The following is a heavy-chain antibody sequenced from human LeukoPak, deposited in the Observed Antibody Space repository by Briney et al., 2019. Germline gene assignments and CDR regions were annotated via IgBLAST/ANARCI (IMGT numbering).Heavy chain of an antibody. CDR1: AYTLSGYY. Sequence: ASVKVSCKASAYTLSGYYTHWVRQAPGQGLEWMGWINPKSGVTNYAQKFQGRVTMTWDTSINTTLMELSRLRSDDTAVYYCARRIAVAGSPVYYFDYWGQGTLVTVSS. V-gene: IGHV1-2*02. J-gene: IGHJ4*02. CDR2: INPKSGVT. D-gene: IGHD6-19*01. CDR3: ARRIAVAGSPVYYFDY.